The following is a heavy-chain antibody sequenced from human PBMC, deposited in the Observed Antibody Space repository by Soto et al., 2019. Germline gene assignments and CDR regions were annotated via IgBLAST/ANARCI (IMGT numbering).Heavy chain of an antibody. D-gene: IGHD6-13*01. CDR1: GFTFDDYA. CDR3: AKDQGYSTSYYGYVDH. CDR2: ITWNSGII. Sequence: EVQLVESGGGLVQPGRSLRLSCAASGFTFDDYAMHWVRQPPGKGLEWVSGITWNSGIIGYADSVKGRFTISRDNAKNSLYLQMNSLRPEDTALYYCAKDQGYSTSYYGYVDHWGRGTLVTVSS. J-gene: IGHJ2*01. V-gene: IGHV3-9*01.